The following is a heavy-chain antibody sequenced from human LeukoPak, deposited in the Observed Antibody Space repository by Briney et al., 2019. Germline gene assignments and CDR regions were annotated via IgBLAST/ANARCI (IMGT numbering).Heavy chain of an antibody. V-gene: IGHV3-21*01. CDR3: ARLVALAATYYFDY. CDR1: GFTFSSYS. Sequence: PGGSLRLSCAASGFTFSSYSMSWVRQAPGKGLEWVSSISSSSTYIYYADSVKGRLTISRDNAKNSLYLQMNSLRAEDTAVYYCARLVALAATYYFDYWGQGTLVTVSS. J-gene: IGHJ4*02. D-gene: IGHD6-25*01. CDR2: ISSSSTYI.